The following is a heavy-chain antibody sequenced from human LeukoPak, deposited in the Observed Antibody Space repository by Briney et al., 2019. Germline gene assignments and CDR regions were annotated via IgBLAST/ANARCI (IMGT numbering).Heavy chain of an antibody. V-gene: IGHV3-30*02. CDR3: ATICGGDCYR. CDR1: GFTFSSYG. CDR2: IRYDGSNK. Sequence: GGSLRLSCAASGFTFSSYGMHWVRRAPGKGLEWVAFIRYDGSNKYYADSVKGRFTISRDNSKNTLYLQMNSLRAEDTAVYYCATICGGDCYRWGQGTLVTVSS. D-gene: IGHD2-21*02. J-gene: IGHJ4*02.